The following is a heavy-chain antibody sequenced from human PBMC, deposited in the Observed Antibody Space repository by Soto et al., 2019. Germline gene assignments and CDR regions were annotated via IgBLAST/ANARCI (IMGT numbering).Heavy chain of an antibody. CDR2: IYSGGST. Sequence: EVQLVESGGGLIQPGGSLTLSCVASGFSVSNSYMSWVRQAPGKGLEWVSVIYSGGSTYYADSVKGRFTISRDNSKNTVYLQVNRLRGEDTAVYYWARVGKPMVSGNYFAYWGQGTLVTVSS. V-gene: IGHV3-53*01. CDR1: GFSVSNSY. D-gene: IGHD3-10*01. J-gene: IGHJ4*02. CDR3: ARVGKPMVSGNYFAY.